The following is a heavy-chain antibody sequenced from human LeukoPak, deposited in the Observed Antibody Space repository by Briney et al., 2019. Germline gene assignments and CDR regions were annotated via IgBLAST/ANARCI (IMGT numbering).Heavy chain of an antibody. CDR1: GFTFSSYA. Sequence: GGSLRLSCAASGFTFSSYATHWVRQAPGKGLEWVAVISYDGSNKYYAHSVKGRFTISRDNSKNTLYLQMNSLRAEDTAVYSCARGGLWEVSSTTVIDYWGQGTLVTVSS. V-gene: IGHV3-30-3*01. CDR3: ARGGLWEVSSTTVIDY. CDR2: ISYDGSNK. J-gene: IGHJ4*02. D-gene: IGHD1-26*01.